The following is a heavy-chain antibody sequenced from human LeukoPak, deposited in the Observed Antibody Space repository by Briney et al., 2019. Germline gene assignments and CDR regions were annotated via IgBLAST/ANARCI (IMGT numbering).Heavy chain of an antibody. J-gene: IGHJ4*02. CDR1: GFSFSSYW. D-gene: IGHD5/OR15-5a*01. CDR2: ISGSGGDT. V-gene: IGHV3-23*01. CDR3: AKEWSVSNLRYFDC. Sequence: GGSLRLSCAASGFSFSSYWMHWVRQAPGKGLAWVSAISGSGGDTYYADSVKGRFTISRDNSKNVLYLQMDSLRAEDTAVYYCAKEWSVSNLRYFDCWGQGTLVTVSS.